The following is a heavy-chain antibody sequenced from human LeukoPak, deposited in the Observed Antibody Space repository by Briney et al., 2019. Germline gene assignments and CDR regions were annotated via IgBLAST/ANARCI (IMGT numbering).Heavy chain of an antibody. CDR2: IWYDGSNK. J-gene: IGHJ6*02. CDR1: GFTFSSYG. V-gene: IGHV3-33*01. CDR3: ARDGRLITIFENYYGMDV. Sequence: PGGSLRLSCAASGFTFSSYGMHWVRQAPGKGLEWVAVIWYDGSNKYYADSVKGRFTISRDNSKNTLYLQMNSLRAEDTAVYYCARDGRLITIFENYYGMDVWGQGTTVTVSS. D-gene: IGHD3-3*01.